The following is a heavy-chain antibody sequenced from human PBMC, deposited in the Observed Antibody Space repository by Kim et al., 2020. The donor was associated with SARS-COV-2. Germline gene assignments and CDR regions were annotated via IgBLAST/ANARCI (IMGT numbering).Heavy chain of an antibody. J-gene: IGHJ4*02. V-gene: IGHV3-23*01. D-gene: IGHD6-19*01. CDR3: AKHEWDSGWYGFDY. CDR1: GFTFSSYA. CDR2: ISGSGGST. Sequence: GGSLRLSCAASGFTFSSYAMSWVRQVPGKGLEWVSAISGSGGSTYYADSVKGRFTISRDNSKNTLYLQMNSLRAEDTAVYYCAKHEWDSGWYGFDYWGQGTLVTVSS.